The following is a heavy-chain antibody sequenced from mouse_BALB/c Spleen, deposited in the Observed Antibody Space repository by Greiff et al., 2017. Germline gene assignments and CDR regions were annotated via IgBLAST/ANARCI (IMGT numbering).Heavy chain of an antibody. Sequence: QVQLQQSGPELVRPGVSVKISCKGSSYTFTDYAMHWVKQSHAKSLEWIGVISTYYGNTNYNQKFKGKATMTVDKSSSTAYMELARLTSEDSAIYYCARRETTRTYYAMDYWGQGTSVTVSS. CDR2: ISTYYGNT. D-gene: IGHD2-1*01. V-gene: IGHV1-67*01. J-gene: IGHJ4*01. CDR1: SYTFTDYA. CDR3: ARRETTRTYYAMDY.